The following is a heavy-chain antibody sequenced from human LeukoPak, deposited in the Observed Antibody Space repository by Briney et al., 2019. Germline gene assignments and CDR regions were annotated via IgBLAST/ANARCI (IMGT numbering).Heavy chain of an antibody. V-gene: IGHV4-34*01. Sequence: SDTVSLTCAVYGGSFSGYYWSWIRQPPGKGLEWIGEINHSGSTNYNPSLKSRVTISVDTSKNQFSLKLSSVTAADTAVYYCARGRGSQLGYYYYYYMDVWGKGTTVTVSS. CDR2: INHSGST. CDR1: GGSFSGYY. D-gene: IGHD7-27*01. CDR3: ARGRGSQLGYYYYYYMDV. J-gene: IGHJ6*03.